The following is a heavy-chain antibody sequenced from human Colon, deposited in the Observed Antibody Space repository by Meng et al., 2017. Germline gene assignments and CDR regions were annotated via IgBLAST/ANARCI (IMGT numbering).Heavy chain of an antibody. J-gene: IGHJ4*02. CDR1: GGSLSNSNW. CDR2: IYHSGNT. V-gene: IGHV4-4*02. CDR3: ASRGFSYGYVSF. Sequence: QGQLLESGPGLVKPSGTLSLTCTVSGGSLSNSNWSSWVRQSTGKGLEWIGEIYHSGNTNYNPSLKSRVTISVDKSKNQVSLKVSSVTAADTAVYYCASRGFSYGYVSFWGQGTLVTVSS. D-gene: IGHD5-18*01.